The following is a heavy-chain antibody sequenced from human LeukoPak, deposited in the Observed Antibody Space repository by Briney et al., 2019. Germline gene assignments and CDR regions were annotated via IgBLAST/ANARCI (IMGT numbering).Heavy chain of an antibody. D-gene: IGHD2-2*01. CDR3: ARVACKTSCSNGVYLDY. CDR1: GFTFSSYA. CDR2: ISVSGGST. J-gene: IGHJ4*02. V-gene: IGHV3-23*01. Sequence: PGGSLRLSCAASGFTFSSYAMTWVRQAPGKGLEWVSGISVSGGSTHYSDSVKGRFTISRDNSKNTLYLQMTSLRAEDTAVYYCARVACKTSCSNGVYLDYWGQGTLVTVSS.